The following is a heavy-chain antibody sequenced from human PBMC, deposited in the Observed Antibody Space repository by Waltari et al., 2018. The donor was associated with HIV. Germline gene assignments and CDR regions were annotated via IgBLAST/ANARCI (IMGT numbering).Heavy chain of an antibody. Sequence: EVQLVESGGGLVQPGGSLKLSCAASGFSFSGPAMHWVRRASGKGVGVVGRIRGETNSSATGYAESLKGRFTISRDDSKNTAYLQMNSLKTEDTAVYYCTKSVGDSARGWFDPWGQGTLVTVSS. CDR2: IRGETNSSAT. J-gene: IGHJ5*02. CDR3: TKSVGDSARGWFDP. V-gene: IGHV3-73*01. D-gene: IGHD3-10*01. CDR1: GFSFSGPA.